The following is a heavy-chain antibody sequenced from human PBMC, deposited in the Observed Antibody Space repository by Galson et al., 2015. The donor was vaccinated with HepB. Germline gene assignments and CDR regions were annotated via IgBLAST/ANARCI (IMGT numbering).Heavy chain of an antibody. J-gene: IGHJ4*02. CDR2: IRYSGRT. Sequence: ETLSLTCTVSGGPISSDFWTWIRQSPGKGLEWIGYIRYSGRTNYNPSLKSRVAISLDTSKEHFSLKLTSVTAADTAVYYCARIPDISGWPFDSWGQGTLVTVSS. CDR3: ARIPDISGWPFDS. D-gene: IGHD6-19*01. V-gene: IGHV4-59*01. CDR1: GGPISSDF.